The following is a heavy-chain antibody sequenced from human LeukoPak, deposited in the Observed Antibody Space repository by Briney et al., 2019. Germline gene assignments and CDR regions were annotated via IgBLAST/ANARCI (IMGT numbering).Heavy chain of an antibody. CDR2: ISYNGRVT. CDR3: VKSAATTISAGHFDY. D-gene: IGHD5-12*01. CDR1: GFTFDAYA. Sequence: GGSLRLSCAASGFTFDAYAMHWVRQAPGKGLEWVSGISYNGRVTYFADSVRGRFTISRDNAKNSLYLQMNSLRVEDTALYYCVKSAATTISAGHFDYWGQGTLVTVSS. V-gene: IGHV3-9*01. J-gene: IGHJ4*02.